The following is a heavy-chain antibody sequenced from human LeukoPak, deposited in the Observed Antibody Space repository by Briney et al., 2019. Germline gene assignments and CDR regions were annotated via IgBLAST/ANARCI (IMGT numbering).Heavy chain of an antibody. Sequence: GGSXXXSCAASGFTFSSYWXHWVRHAPGKXXVXVSRINSDGSSTSYADSVKGRFTISRDNAKNTLYLQMNSLRAEDTAVYYCARVGVRLYYFDYWGQGTLVTVSS. CDR2: INSDGSST. CDR1: GFTFSSYW. D-gene: IGHD3-10*01. J-gene: IGHJ4*02. V-gene: IGHV3-74*01. CDR3: ARVGVRLYYFDY.